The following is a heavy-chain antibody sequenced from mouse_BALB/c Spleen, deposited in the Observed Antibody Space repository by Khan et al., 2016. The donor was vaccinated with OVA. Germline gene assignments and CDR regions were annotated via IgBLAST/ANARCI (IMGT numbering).Heavy chain of an antibody. Sequence: QVQLKESGAELVRPGVSVKISCKGSGYTFTDFTMHWVKQSHAKSLEWIGVISTYYGDVTYNQKFKGKATMTVDKSSSTAYMELARLTSEDSAIIYWTRGGGGNRFAYWGQGTLVTVSA. CDR1: GYTFTDFT. J-gene: IGHJ3*01. CDR2: ISTYYGDV. CDR3: TRGGGGNRFAY. V-gene: IGHV1S137*01.